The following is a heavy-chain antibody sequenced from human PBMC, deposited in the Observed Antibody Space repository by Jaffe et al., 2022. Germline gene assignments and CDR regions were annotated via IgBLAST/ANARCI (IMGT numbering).Heavy chain of an antibody. CDR2: INPSGGST. D-gene: IGHD3-10*01. J-gene: IGHJ4*02. V-gene: IGHV1-46*01. CDR3: AREAVVRGVIISSNYFDY. CDR1: GYTFTSYY. Sequence: QVQLVQSGAEVKKPGASVKVSCKASGYTFTSYYMHWVRQAPGQGLEWMGIINPSGGSTSYAQKFQGRVTMTRDTSTSTVYMELSSLRSEDTAVYYCAREAVVRGVIISSNYFDYWGQGTLVTVSS.